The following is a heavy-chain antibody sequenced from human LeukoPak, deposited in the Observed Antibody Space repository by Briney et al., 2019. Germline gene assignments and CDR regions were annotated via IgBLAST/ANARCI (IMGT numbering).Heavy chain of an antibody. CDR2: IWYDGSNK. D-gene: IGHD3-16*02. Sequence: PGRSLRLSCAASGFTFSSYGMHWVRQAPGKGLEWVAVIWYDGSNKYYADSVKGRFTISRDNSKNTLYLQMNSLRAEDTAVYYCAREYYDYVGGIYRYQPLDYGGKEPLATVPS. J-gene: IGHJ4*02. CDR1: GFTFSSYG. V-gene: IGHV3-33*01. CDR3: AREYYDYVGGIYRYQPLDY.